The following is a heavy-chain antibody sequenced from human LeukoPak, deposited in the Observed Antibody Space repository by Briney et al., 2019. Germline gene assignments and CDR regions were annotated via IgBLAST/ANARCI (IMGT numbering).Heavy chain of an antibody. Sequence: GGSLRLSCAASGFTFSSYAMNWVRQAPGEGLEWVSTISGGGGSTYYADSVKGRFTISRDNSKNTLYLQMNSLRAEDTAVYYCAKGVDVWGPSSGYWGQGTLVTVSS. D-gene: IGHD3-16*01. J-gene: IGHJ4*02. CDR3: AKGVDVWGPSSGY. V-gene: IGHV3-23*01. CDR1: GFTFSSYA. CDR2: ISGGGGST.